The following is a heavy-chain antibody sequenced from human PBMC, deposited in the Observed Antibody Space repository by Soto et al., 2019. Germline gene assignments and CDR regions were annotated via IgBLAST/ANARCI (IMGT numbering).Heavy chain of an antibody. CDR3: ARVDYDSTYGFYYYGLDV. CDR1: GGTFSSYS. J-gene: IGHJ6*02. Sequence: QVHLVQSGAEVKKPGSSVRVSCKTSGGTFSSYSFTWVRQAPGQGLEWMGEIIPILNTANFAQKFQSRVTTTADEPPSTVYMDLSSLSPDDTAVYYCARVDYDSTYGFYYYGLDVWGQGTTVTVSS. CDR2: IIPILNTA. V-gene: IGHV1-69*01. D-gene: IGHD3-10*01.